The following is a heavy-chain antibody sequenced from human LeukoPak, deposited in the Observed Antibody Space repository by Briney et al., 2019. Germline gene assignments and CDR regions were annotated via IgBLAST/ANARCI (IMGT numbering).Heavy chain of an antibody. D-gene: IGHD3-9*01. CDR3: ARDVGPGVWLLLTTYYYYGMDV. J-gene: IGHJ6*02. CDR1: GYTFTSYG. Sequence: ASVKVSCKASGYTFTSYGISWVRQAPGQGLEWMGWISAYNGNTNYAQKLQGRVTMTTDTSTSTACMELRSLRSDDTAVYYCARDVGPGVWLLLTTYYYYGMDVWGQGTTVTVSS. CDR2: ISAYNGNT. V-gene: IGHV1-18*01.